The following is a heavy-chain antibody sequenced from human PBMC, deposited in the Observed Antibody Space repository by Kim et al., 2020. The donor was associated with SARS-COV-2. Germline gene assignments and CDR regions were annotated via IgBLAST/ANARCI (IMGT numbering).Heavy chain of an antibody. CDR3: TRDDFWSGYLRF. Sequence: EDAPSVKGRFNISRDDSKSIADLQMNSLKTEDTAVYYCTRDDFWSGYLRFWGQGTLVTVSS. V-gene: IGHV3-49*02. J-gene: IGHJ4*02. D-gene: IGHD3-3*01.